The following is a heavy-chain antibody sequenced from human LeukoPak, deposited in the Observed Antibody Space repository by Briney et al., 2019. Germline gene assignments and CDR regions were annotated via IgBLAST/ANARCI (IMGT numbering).Heavy chain of an antibody. Sequence: SETLSLTCAVYGGSFSGYYWSWIRQPPGKGLGWIGEINRSGSTNYNPSLKSRVTISVDTSKNQFSLKLSSVTAADTAVYYCVSGSRITMARGVISDYWGQGTLVTVSS. CDR2: INRSGST. CDR1: GGSFSGYY. CDR3: VSGSRITMARGVISDY. V-gene: IGHV4-34*01. J-gene: IGHJ4*02. D-gene: IGHD3-10*01.